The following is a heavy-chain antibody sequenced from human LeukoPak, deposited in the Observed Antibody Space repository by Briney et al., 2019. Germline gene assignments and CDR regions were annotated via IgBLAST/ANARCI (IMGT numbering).Heavy chain of an antibody. J-gene: IGHJ4*02. V-gene: IGHV1-46*01. CDR3: ARANYDFWSGSQNYFDY. Sequence: ASVKVSCKASGYAFTSYYMHWVRQAPGQGLEWMGIINPSGGSTSYAQKFQGRVTMTRDTSISTAYMELSRLRSDDTAVYYCARANYDFWSGSQNYFDYWGQGTLVTVSS. CDR2: INPSGGST. D-gene: IGHD3-3*01. CDR1: GYAFTSYY.